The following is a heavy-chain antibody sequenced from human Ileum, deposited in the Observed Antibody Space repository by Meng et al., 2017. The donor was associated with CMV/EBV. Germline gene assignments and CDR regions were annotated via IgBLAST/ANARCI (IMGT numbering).Heavy chain of an antibody. Sequence: QLQGPGPGLVKPAETLSLTCIASGYPISSGSHSWAWFRQPPGKRLEWIGSMYFSGIADYNPSLKSRVTISLHAAQKQFSLRLTSVTAADSAVYFCARDLTNKWFYYWGQGTLVTVSS. D-gene: IGHD1-26*01. CDR1: GYPISSGSHS. V-gene: IGHV4-39*07. J-gene: IGHJ4*02. CDR2: MYFSGIA. CDR3: ARDLTNKWFYY.